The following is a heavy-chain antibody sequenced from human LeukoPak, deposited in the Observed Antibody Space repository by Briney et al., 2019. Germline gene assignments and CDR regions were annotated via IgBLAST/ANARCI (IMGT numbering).Heavy chain of an antibody. Sequence: GGSLRLSCAASGFTFSNAMSWVRQAPGKGLEWVSAISGSGGSTYYADSVKGRFTISRDNSKNTLYLQMNSLRAEDTAVYYCAKDRGSSGSSLGYWGQGTLVTVSS. CDR3: AKDRGSSGSSLGY. CDR2: ISGSGGST. J-gene: IGHJ4*02. CDR1: GFTFSNA. D-gene: IGHD6-19*01. V-gene: IGHV3-23*01.